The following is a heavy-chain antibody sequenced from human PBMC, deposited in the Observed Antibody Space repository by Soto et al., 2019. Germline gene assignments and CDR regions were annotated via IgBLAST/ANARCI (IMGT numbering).Heavy chain of an antibody. CDR1: GFTVSSNY. V-gene: IGHV3-53*05. CDR3: ATSNDYGRFFDY. D-gene: IGHD4-17*01. CDR2: IYSGGST. Sequence: GGSLSLSCAASGFTVSSNYMSWVRQAPGKGLEWVSVIYSGGSTYYADSVKGRFTISRDNSKNTLYLQMNSLRAEDTAVYYCATSNDYGRFFDYWGQGTLVTVSS. J-gene: IGHJ4*02.